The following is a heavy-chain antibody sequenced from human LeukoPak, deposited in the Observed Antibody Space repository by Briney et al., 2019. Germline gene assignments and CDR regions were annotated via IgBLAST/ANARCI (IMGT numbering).Heavy chain of an antibody. Sequence: SETLSLTCAVYGGSFSGYYWSWIRQPPGKGLEWIGEINHSGSTNYNPSLKSRVTISVDTSKNQFSLKLSSVTAADTAVYYCARGGYCGGDCYSRYWYFDLWGRGTLVTVSS. CDR2: INHSGST. V-gene: IGHV4-34*01. CDR1: GGSFSGYY. CDR3: ARGGYCGGDCYSRYWYFDL. D-gene: IGHD2-21*02. J-gene: IGHJ2*01.